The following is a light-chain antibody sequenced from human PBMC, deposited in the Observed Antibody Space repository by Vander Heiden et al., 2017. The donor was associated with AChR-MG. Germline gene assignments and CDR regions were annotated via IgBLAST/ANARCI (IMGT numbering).Light chain of an antibody. J-gene: IGKJ1*01. CDR1: QSVLYSSNNKHY. Sequence: DIVLTQSPDSLAVSLGERATINCKSSQSVLYSSNNKHYLAWFQQKPGQPPKLLIYWASTRESGVPDRFSGSESGTDFTLTISSLQAEDVAVYYCQQYFRTPWTFGQGTKVEIK. CDR3: QQYFRTPWT. V-gene: IGKV4-1*01. CDR2: WAS.